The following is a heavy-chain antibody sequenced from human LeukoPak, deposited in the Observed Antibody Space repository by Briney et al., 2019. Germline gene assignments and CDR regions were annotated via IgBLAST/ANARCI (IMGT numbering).Heavy chain of an antibody. D-gene: IGHD5-24*01. CDR1: GFNFDDYA. CDR3: TRRAARWQFDL. CDR2: INWKTGNG. V-gene: IGHV3-9*01. Sequence: NPGRSLRLSCAVSGFNFDDYAMHWVRQAPGRGLEWVSGINWKTGNGIYADSVKGQFTISRDNAKNSLYLQMSSLRAEDTALYYCTRRAARWQFDLWGRGTLLTVSS. J-gene: IGHJ2*01.